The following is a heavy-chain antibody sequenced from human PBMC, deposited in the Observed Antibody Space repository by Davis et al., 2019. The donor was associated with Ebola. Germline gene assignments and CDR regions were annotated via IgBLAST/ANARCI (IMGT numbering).Heavy chain of an antibody. Sequence: ASVKVSCKASGYTFGIHGISWVRQAPGQGLEWMGWISDYTGNANYAQKLQGRVTMTTDTSTTTAYMELRSLRSDDTALYYCARGPAGDVVVSVPFDHWGQGTLVTVSS. CDR2: ISDYTGNA. D-gene: IGHD2-21*01. CDR3: ARGPAGDVVVSVPFDH. CDR1: GYTFGIHG. J-gene: IGHJ4*02. V-gene: IGHV1-18*04.